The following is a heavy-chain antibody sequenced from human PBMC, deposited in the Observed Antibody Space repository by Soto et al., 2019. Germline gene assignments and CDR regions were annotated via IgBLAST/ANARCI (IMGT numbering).Heavy chain of an antibody. CDR2: IRGSVGST. Sequence: GGSLRLSCAASGFTFSSYAMSWVRQAQGKGLEGVSAIRGSVGSTYYADSVKGRFTISRDNSKNTLYLQMNSLRAEDTAVYYCAKEDSRDSSGYYYYYYYGMDVWGQGTTVTVSS. V-gene: IGHV3-23*01. D-gene: IGHD3-22*01. J-gene: IGHJ6*02. CDR1: GFTFSSYA. CDR3: AKEDSRDSSGYYYYYYYGMDV.